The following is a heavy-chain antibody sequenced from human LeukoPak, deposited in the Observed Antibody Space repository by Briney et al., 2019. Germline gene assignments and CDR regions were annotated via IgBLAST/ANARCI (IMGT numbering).Heavy chain of an antibody. CDR1: GGSISSNSYY. CDR3: ARGVAAAGLPYYYYYMDV. D-gene: IGHD6-13*01. V-gene: IGHV4-39*07. Sequence: SETLSLTCIVSGGSISSNSYYWGWIRQPPGKGLEWIGSLYSSGTTNYNPSLKSRVTISVDTSKNQFSLKLSSVTAADTAVYYCARGVAAAGLPYYYYYMDVWGKGTTVTVSS. CDR2: LYSSGTT. J-gene: IGHJ6*03.